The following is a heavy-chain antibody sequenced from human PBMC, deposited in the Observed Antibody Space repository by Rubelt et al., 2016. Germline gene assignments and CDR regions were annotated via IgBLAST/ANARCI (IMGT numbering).Heavy chain of an antibody. V-gene: IGHV1-69*06. J-gene: IGHJ4*02. Sequence: QVQLVQSGAEVKKPGASVKVSCKASGGTFSSYAISWVRQAPGQGLEWMGGIIPIFGTANYAQKFQGRVTITADKSTSTADMELSSLGSEDTAVYYCARALTRTLTTDPYHFDYWGQGTLVTVSS. CDR3: ARALTRTLTTDPYHFDY. CDR2: IIPIFGTA. D-gene: IGHD4-17*01. CDR1: GGTFSSYA.